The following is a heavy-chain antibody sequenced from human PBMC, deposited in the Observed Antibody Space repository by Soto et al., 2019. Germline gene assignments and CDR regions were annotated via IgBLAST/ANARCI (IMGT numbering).Heavy chain of an antibody. Sequence: QVPLVQSGAEVKKPGSSVKVSCKASGGTFSSYTISWVRQAPGQGLEWMGRIIPILGIANYAQKFQGRVTITADKSTSTAYMELSSLRSEDTAVYYCALFNIVVVVAATREFDYWGQGTLVTVSS. CDR3: ALFNIVVVVAATREFDY. CDR2: IIPILGIA. J-gene: IGHJ4*02. V-gene: IGHV1-69*02. D-gene: IGHD2-15*01. CDR1: GGTFSSYT.